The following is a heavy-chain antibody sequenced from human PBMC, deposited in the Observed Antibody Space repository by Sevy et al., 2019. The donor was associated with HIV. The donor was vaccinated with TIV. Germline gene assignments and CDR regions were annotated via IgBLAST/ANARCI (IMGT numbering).Heavy chain of an antibody. CDR1: GFTFGSYS. V-gene: IGHV3-48*02. D-gene: IGHD6-19*01. CDR3: VRAPDSSGWYDGAYFDS. Sequence: GGSLRLSCEGSGFTFGSYSMNWVRQPPGKGLEWILYISSGSGTIVYADSEKGRFTVSRDNAKKSLSLQMNSLTDEDTAVYYCVRAPDSSGWYDGAYFDSWGQGTLVTVSS. J-gene: IGHJ4*02. CDR2: ISSGSGTI.